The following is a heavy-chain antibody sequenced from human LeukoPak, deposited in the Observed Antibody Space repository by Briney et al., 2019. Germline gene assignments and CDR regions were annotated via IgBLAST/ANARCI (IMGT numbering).Heavy chain of an antibody. D-gene: IGHD6-6*01. CDR2: ISSSSSYI. CDR3: TRDGEYSSSGAFDI. Sequence: GGSLRLSCAASGFTFSSYSMNWVRQAPGKGLEWVSSISSSSSYIYYADSVKGRFTISRDNAKNTLSLQMNSLRAEDTAIYYCTRDGEYSSSGAFDIWGQGALVTVSS. CDR1: GFTFSSYS. V-gene: IGHV3-21*04. J-gene: IGHJ3*02.